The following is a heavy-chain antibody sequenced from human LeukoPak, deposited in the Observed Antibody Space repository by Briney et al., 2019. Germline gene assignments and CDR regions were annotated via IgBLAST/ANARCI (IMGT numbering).Heavy chain of an antibody. Sequence: ASVKVSCKASGYTFTSYYMHWVRQAPGQGLEWMGIINPSGGSTSYAQKFQGRVTMTRDMSTSTVYMELSSLRSEDTAVYYCARDPGKAAAASTWGAFDIWGQGTMVTVSS. V-gene: IGHV1-46*01. CDR2: INPSGGST. D-gene: IGHD6-13*01. CDR1: GYTFTSYY. CDR3: ARDPGKAAAASTWGAFDI. J-gene: IGHJ3*02.